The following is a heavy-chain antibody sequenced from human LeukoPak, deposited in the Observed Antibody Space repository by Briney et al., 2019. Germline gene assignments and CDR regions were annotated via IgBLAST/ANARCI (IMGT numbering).Heavy chain of an antibody. CDR1: EFTFSSYG. D-gene: IGHD5-18*01. CDR3: AKSHGYSYGFDY. Sequence: GGSLRLSCAASEFTFSSYGMHWVRQAPGKGLEWVAFIRYDGRNKYYAASVKGRFTISRDNSKNTLYLQMNSLRAEDTAVYYCAKSHGYSYGFDYWGQGTLVTVSS. J-gene: IGHJ4*02. V-gene: IGHV3-30*02. CDR2: IRYDGRNK.